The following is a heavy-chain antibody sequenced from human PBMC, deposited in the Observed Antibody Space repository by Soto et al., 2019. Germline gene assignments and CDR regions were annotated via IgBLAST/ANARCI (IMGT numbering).Heavy chain of an antibody. Sequence: SETLSLTCAVYGGSFSGYYWSWIRQPPGKGLEWIGEINHSGSTNYNPSLKSRVTISVDTSKNQFSLKLSSVTAADTAVYYCARGLVLLWFGEFKTYGMDVWGQGTTVTVSS. V-gene: IGHV4-34*01. CDR3: ARGLVLLWFGEFKTYGMDV. CDR1: GGSFSGYY. CDR2: INHSGST. D-gene: IGHD3-10*01. J-gene: IGHJ6*02.